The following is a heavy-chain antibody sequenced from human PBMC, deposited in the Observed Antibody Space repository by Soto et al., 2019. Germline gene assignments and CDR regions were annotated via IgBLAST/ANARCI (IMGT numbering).Heavy chain of an antibody. CDR2: IYYSGST. CDR1: GGSISSGGYY. CDR3: ARALKRRFLEWLPPDY. J-gene: IGHJ4*02. Sequence: TLSLTCTVSGGSISSGGYYWSWIRQHPGKGLEWIGYIYYSGSTYYNPSLKSRVTISVDTSKNQFSLKLSSVTAADTAVYYCARALKRRFLEWLPPDYWGQGTLVTVSS. V-gene: IGHV4-31*03. D-gene: IGHD3-3*01.